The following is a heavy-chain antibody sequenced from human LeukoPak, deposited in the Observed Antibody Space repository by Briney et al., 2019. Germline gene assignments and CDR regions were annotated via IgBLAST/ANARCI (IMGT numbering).Heavy chain of an antibody. J-gene: IGHJ5*02. Sequence: GGSLRLSCAASGFTFSSYWMSWVRKAPGKGLEWVANIKQDGSEKYYVDSVKGRFTISRDNAKNSLYLQMNSLRAEDTAVYYCARAYYYGSGSPNWFDPWGQGTLVTVSS. CDR1: GFTFSSYW. V-gene: IGHV3-7*01. D-gene: IGHD3-10*01. CDR2: IKQDGSEK. CDR3: ARAYYYGSGSPNWFDP.